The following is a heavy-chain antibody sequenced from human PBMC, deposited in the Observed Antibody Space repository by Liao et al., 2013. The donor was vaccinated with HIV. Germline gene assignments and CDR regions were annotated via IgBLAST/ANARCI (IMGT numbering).Heavy chain of an antibody. D-gene: IGHD3-10*01. CDR1: GGSISSGSYY. CDR3: AGGYGSGSYAY. V-gene: IGHV4-61*02. Sequence: QVQLQESGPGLVKPSQTLSLTCTVSGGSISSGSYYWSWIRQPAGKGLEWIGRSYSTGSTNYNPSLKSRVTISLDTSKNQFSLNLNSVTAADTAVYYCAGGYGSGSYAYWGQGTLVTVSS. J-gene: IGHJ4*02. CDR2: SYSTGST.